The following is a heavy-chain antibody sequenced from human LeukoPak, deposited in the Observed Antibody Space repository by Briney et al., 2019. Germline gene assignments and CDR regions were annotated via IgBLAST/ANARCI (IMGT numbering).Heavy chain of an antibody. CDR1: GGTFSSYA. CDR2: IIPILGIA. V-gene: IGHV1-69*04. J-gene: IGHJ4*02. CDR3: AITVGYSSLSGLVPFDY. Sequence: GASVKVSCKASGGTFSSYAISWVRQAPGQGLEWMGRIIPILGIANYAQKFQGRVTITADKSTSTAYMELSSLRSEDTAVYYCAITVGYSSLSGLVPFDYWGQGTLVTVSS. D-gene: IGHD6-6*01.